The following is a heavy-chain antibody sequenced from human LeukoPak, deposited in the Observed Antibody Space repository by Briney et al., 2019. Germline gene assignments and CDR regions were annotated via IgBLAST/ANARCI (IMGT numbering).Heavy chain of an antibody. Sequence: GESLKISCKGSGYSFTTYWIGWVRQMPGKGLEWMGIIYPGDSDTTYSPSFQGQVTISADKSISTAYLQWSSLKASDSAMYYCGRIPATGSLKGSFDIWGQGTMVTVSS. J-gene: IGHJ3*02. CDR3: GRIPATGSLKGSFDI. V-gene: IGHV5-51*01. D-gene: IGHD6-13*01. CDR1: GYSFTTYW. CDR2: IYPGDSDT.